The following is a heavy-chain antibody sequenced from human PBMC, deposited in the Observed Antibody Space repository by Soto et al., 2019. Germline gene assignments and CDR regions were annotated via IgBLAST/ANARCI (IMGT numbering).Heavy chain of an antibody. CDR2: INPSLGTA. CDR3: ARAPYSRTSFHFDF. Sequence: QVQVVHSGTEVKKPGASVKVSCRESGYTFTAYHMHWVRQAPGQGLEWVGIINPSLGTANYAQKFQGRVAMTWDTSTTTVYMELSSLRSDDTAVYYCARAPYSRTSFHFDFWGQGTLVTVSS. V-gene: IGHV1-46*01. J-gene: IGHJ4*02. D-gene: IGHD3-22*01. CDR1: GYTFTAYH.